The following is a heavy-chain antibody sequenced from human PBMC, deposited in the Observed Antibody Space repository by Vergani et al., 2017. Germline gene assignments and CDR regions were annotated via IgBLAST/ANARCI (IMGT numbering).Heavy chain of an antibody. CDR3: ARPSRDGYNYFDY. D-gene: IGHD5-24*01. Sequence: QVQLVESGGGVVQPGRSLRLSCAASGFTFSSYAMHWVRQAPGTGLEWVAVISYDGSNKYYADSVKGRFTISRDNSKNTLYLQMNSLRAEDTAVYYCARPSRDGYNYFDYWGQGTLVTVSS. V-gene: IGHV3-30-3*01. CDR2: ISYDGSNK. CDR1: GFTFSSYA. J-gene: IGHJ4*02.